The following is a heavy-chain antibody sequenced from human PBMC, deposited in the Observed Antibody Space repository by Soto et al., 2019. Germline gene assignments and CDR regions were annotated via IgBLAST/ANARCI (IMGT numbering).Heavy chain of an antibody. J-gene: IGHJ2*01. D-gene: IGHD2-15*01. Sequence: DVQLVESGGGLVQPGRSLRLSCAASGFTFDDYAMHWVRQAPGKGLEWVSGISWNSGSIGYADSVKGRFTISRDNAKNSLYLQMNSLRAEDTALYYCAKDMGYCSGGSCYPGHFDLWGRGTLVTVSS. CDR1: GFTFDDYA. CDR3: AKDMGYCSGGSCYPGHFDL. CDR2: ISWNSGSI. V-gene: IGHV3-9*01.